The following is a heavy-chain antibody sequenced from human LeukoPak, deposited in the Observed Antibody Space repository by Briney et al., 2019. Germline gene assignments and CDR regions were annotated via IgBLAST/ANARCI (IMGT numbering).Heavy chain of an antibody. D-gene: IGHD1-26*01. CDR1: GFTFSDHY. CDR2: ISPDGTTS. V-gene: IGHV3-11*01. CDR3: ARGQWGLDY. Sequence: SGGSLRLSCAAAGFTFSDHYMTWIRQAPGKALEWVSYISPDGTTSYYADSLKGRFTVSRDNAKNSLYLQMNSLSAEDTAVYFCARGQWGLDYWGQGALVTVSS. J-gene: IGHJ4*02.